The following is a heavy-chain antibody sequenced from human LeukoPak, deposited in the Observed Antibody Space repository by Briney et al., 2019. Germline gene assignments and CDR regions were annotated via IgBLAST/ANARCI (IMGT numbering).Heavy chain of an antibody. V-gene: IGHV3-15*07. CDR1: GFTFSNAW. D-gene: IGHD3-10*01. CDR3: TTVSYYGSATEYYYYYYGMDV. CDR2: IKSKTDGGTT. Sequence: PGGSLRLSCAVSGFTFSNAWMNWVRQAPGKGLEWVGRIKSKTDGGTTDYAAPVKGRFTISRDDSKNTLYLQMNSLKTEDTAVYYCTTVSYYGSATEYYYYYYGMDVWGQGTTVTVSS. J-gene: IGHJ6*02.